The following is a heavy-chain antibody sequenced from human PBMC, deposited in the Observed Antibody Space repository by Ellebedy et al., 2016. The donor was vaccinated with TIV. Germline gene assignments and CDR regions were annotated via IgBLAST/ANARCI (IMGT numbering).Heavy chain of an antibody. J-gene: IGHJ3*02. CDR2: LYYTGST. D-gene: IGHD3-16*01. Sequence: MPGGSLRLSCSVSGGSISSYFWSWVRQPPGKGLEWIGYLYYTGSTKYNPSLKSRVTISLDTSKNQFSLKLSSVTAADTAVYYCARDLTGGADAFDIWGQGTVVTVSS. V-gene: IGHV4-59*01. CDR1: GGSISSYF. CDR3: ARDLTGGADAFDI.